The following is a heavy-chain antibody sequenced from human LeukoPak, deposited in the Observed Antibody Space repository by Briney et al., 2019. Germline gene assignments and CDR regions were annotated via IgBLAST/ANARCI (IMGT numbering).Heavy chain of an antibody. CDR2: IKQDGSEK. Sequence: GGSLRLSCAASGFTFSSYWMSWVRQAPGKGLEWVANIKQDGSEKYYVDSVKGRFTISRDDAKNSLYLQMNSLRAEDTAVYYCARDLRHIVVVPAAIPLDYWGQGTLVSVSS. CDR3: ARDLRHIVVVPAAIPLDY. V-gene: IGHV3-7*01. J-gene: IGHJ4*02. CDR1: GFTFSSYW. D-gene: IGHD2-2*01.